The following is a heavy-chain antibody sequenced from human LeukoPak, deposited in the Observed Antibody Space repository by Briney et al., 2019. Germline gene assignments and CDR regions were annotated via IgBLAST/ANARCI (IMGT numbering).Heavy chain of an antibody. CDR3: ARSPIFGVVI. CDR2: ISSSGSTI. Sequence: GGSLRLSCAASGFTFSSYEMNWVRQAPGKGLEWVSYISSSGSTIYYADSAKGRFTISRDNAKNSLYLQMNSLRAEDTAVYYCARSPIFGVVIWGQGTMVTVSS. D-gene: IGHD3-3*01. CDR1: GFTFSSYE. J-gene: IGHJ3*02. V-gene: IGHV3-48*03.